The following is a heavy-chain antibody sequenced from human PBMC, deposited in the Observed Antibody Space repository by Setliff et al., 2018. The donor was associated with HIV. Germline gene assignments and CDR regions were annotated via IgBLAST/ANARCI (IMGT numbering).Heavy chain of an antibody. J-gene: IGHJ5*02. CDR1: GTSINSHY. CDR2: IYYTGIP. D-gene: IGHD3-22*01. V-gene: IGHV4-59*11. Sequence: SETLSLTCTVSGTSINSHYWSWIRQTPGKGLQWIGLIYYTGIPTYNPSLEGRITMSVDRSKNQFSLRLTSVTAEDTAIYYCGKDSSDWSDGWGQGTLVTVSS. CDR3: GKDSSDWSDG.